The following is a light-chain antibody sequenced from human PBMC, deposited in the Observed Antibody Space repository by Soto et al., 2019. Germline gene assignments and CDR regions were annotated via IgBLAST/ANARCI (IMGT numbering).Light chain of an antibody. CDR3: CSYAGSSTLYFV. V-gene: IGLV2-23*02. CDR2: EVS. Sequence: QSALTQSASVSGSPGQSITISCTGTSSDVGSYNLVSWYQQHPGKAPKLIIYEVSKRPSGVSNRFSGSKSGNTASLAISGLQAEDEADYYCCSYAGSSTLYFVFGTGTKLTV. J-gene: IGLJ1*01. CDR1: SSDVGSYNL.